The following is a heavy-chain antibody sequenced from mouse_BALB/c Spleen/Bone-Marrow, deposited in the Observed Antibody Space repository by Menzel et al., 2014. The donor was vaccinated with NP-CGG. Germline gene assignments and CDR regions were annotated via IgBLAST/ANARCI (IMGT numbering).Heavy chain of an antibody. J-gene: IGHJ3*01. V-gene: IGHV7-1*02. Sequence: EVQLVEPGGGLVQPGDSLRLSCAPSGFTFSDFYMEWVRQPPGKRLEWIAASRNKAKYYTTEYSASVKGRFIVSRDTSQSVLYLQMNALRAEDTAIYYCARDVGYGNYFVYWGQGTLVTVSA. CDR2: SRNKAKYYTT. D-gene: IGHD2-10*02. CDR1: GFTFSDFY. CDR3: ARDVGYGNYFVY.